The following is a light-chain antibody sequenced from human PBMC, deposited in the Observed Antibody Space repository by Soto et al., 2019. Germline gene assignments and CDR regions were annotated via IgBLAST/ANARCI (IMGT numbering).Light chain of an antibody. J-gene: IGLJ3*02. V-gene: IGLV1-40*01. CDR3: QSYDSNLLWV. Sequence: QSVLTQPPSVSGAPGQRVTISCTGSSSNIGAGYDVHWYQQLPGTAPKLLIYGNSNRPSGVPDRFSGSKSGTSASLAITGLQAEDEADYYCQSYDSNLLWVFGGGTKLTVL. CDR2: GNS. CDR1: SSNIGAGYD.